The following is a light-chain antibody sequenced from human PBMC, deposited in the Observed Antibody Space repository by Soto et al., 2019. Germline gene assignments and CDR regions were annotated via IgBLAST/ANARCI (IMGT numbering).Light chain of an antibody. J-gene: IGKJ2*02. V-gene: IGKV3-15*01. Sequence: EVVMTQSPATVSASPGERFTLSCRPSQSVTSHLAWYQQRPGQASRLLIYAVSTRATGIPDRFSGSGSGTEFTLTISSLQSEDFAVYYCQQYSNWPPCTFGQGTKVDIK. CDR3: QQYSNWPPCT. CDR1: QSVTSH. CDR2: AVS.